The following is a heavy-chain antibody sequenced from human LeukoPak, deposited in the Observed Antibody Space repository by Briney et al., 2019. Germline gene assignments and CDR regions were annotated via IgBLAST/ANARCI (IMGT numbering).Heavy chain of an antibody. V-gene: IGHV3-30*03. CDR2: ISYDGSNK. Sequence: GGSLRLSCAASGFTFSSYGMHWVRQAPGKGLEWVAVISYDGSNKYYADSVKGRFTISRDNSKNTLYLQMNSLRAEDTAVYYCARDVHGSGKNWFDPWGQGTLVTVSS. CDR1: GFTFSSYG. CDR3: ARDVHGSGKNWFDP. J-gene: IGHJ5*02. D-gene: IGHD3-10*01.